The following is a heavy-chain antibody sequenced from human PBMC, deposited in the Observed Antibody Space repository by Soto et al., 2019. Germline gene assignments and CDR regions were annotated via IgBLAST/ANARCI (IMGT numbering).Heavy chain of an antibody. Sequence: QITLKESGPTLVKPTQTLTLTCTFSGFSLSTSGVGVGWIRQPPGKALEWLALIFWDDDKRYSPSLKSRLAVTKDTSKNQVLFTMTNMDPVDTATYYCGHRSRNSGWTDDSDPRGQGTLVTVSS. D-gene: IGHD6-25*01. CDR2: IFWDDDK. J-gene: IGHJ5*02. V-gene: IGHV2-5*02. CDR3: GHRSRNSGWTDDSDP. CDR1: GFSLSTSGVG.